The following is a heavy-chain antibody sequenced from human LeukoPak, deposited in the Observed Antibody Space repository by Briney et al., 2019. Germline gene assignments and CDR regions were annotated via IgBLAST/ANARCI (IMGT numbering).Heavy chain of an antibody. V-gene: IGHV3-23*01. J-gene: IGHJ4*02. D-gene: IGHD3-22*01. CDR3: AKEYSEYYRDTSGYFGSFDY. CDR1: GFTFSSYA. Sequence: GGSLRLSCAASGFTFSSYAMHWVRQAPGKGLEWVSGISGSGGSTYDADSVQGRFTVSRDNSKNTLYLQMNRLRPEDTAIYYCAKEYSEYYRDTSGYFGSFDYWGQGTLVTVSS. CDR2: ISGSGGST.